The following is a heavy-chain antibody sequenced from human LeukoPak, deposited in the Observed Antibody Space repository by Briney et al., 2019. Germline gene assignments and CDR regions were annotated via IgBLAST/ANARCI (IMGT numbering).Heavy chain of an antibody. J-gene: IGHJ4*02. D-gene: IGHD6-19*01. V-gene: IGHV3-9*01. CDR2: ISWNSGYI. CDR1: GFTFDNYA. CDR3: AKVRGTYSSGYFFDY. Sequence: GGSLRLSCAASGFTFDNYAMHWVRQAPGKGLEWLSIISWNSGYIGYADSVKGRFTISRDNAKKSLDLQMNSLRAEETAFYYCAKVRGTYSSGYFFDYWGQGTLVTVSS.